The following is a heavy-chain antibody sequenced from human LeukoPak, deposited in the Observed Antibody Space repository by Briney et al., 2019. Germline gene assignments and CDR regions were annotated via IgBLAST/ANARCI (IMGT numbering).Heavy chain of an antibody. CDR1: GYTFTGYY. Sequence: GASVKVSCKASGYTFTGYYMHWVRQAPGQGLEWMGWINPNSGGTNYAQKFQGRVTMTRETSISTAYMELSRLRSDDTAVYYCARGGWEPAAKNYYYYMDVWGKGTTVTVSS. V-gene: IGHV1-2*02. J-gene: IGHJ6*03. CDR2: INPNSGGT. CDR3: ARGGWEPAAKNYYYYMDV. D-gene: IGHD2-2*01.